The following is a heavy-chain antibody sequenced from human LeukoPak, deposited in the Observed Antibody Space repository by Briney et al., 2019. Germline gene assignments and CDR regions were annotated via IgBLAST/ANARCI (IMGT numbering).Heavy chain of an antibody. CDR2: ISSSSSVI. CDR3: ARDRFRPFDI. D-gene: IGHD2/OR15-2a*01. CDR1: GFTFSSYS. Sequence: GGSLRLSYEVSGFTFSSYSMNWVRQAPGKGPEWVSYISSSSSVIYYADSVKGRFTISRDNAKNSLYLQMNSMRDEDTAVYYCARDRFRPFDIWGQGTMVTVSS. J-gene: IGHJ3*02. V-gene: IGHV3-48*02.